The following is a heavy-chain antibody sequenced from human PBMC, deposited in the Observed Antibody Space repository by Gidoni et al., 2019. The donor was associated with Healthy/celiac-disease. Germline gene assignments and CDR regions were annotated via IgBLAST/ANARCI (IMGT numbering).Heavy chain of an antibody. CDR3: ARAGSGSVLEYYFDY. Sequence: QVQLVESGGGVVQPGRALRLSCAASGFTFSSYGMHWVRQAPGKGLGWVAVIWYDGSNKYYADSVKGRFTISRDNSKNTLYLQMNSLRAEDTAVYYCARAGSGSVLEYYFDYWGQGTLVTVSS. D-gene: IGHD5-12*01. CDR1: GFTFSSYG. CDR2: IWYDGSNK. J-gene: IGHJ4*02. V-gene: IGHV3-33*01.